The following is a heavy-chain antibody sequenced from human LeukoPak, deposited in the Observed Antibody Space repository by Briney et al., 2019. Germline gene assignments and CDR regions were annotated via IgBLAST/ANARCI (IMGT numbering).Heavy chain of an antibody. CDR1: GYTFTSYG. CDR2: ISAYNGNT. D-gene: IGHD2-15*01. CDR3: ARGGVYCSGGSCPAIWFDP. Sequence: ASVKVSCKASGYTFTSYGISWVRQAPGQGLEWMGWISAYNGNTDYAQKLQGRVTMTTDTSTSTAYMELRSLRSDDTAVYYCARGGVYCSGGSCPAIWFDPWGQGTLVTVSS. J-gene: IGHJ5*02. V-gene: IGHV1-18*01.